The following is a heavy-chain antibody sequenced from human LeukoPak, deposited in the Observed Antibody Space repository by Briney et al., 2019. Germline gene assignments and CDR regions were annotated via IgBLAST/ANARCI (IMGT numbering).Heavy chain of an antibody. Sequence: ASVKVSCKASGYTFTSYYMHWVRQAPGQGLEWMGIINHSGGSTSYAQKFQGRVTMTRDTSTITVYMELSSLRSEDTAVYYCARDPSYDSSGYYLFDYWGQGTLVTVSS. CDR1: GYTFTSYY. V-gene: IGHV1-46*01. CDR3: ARDPSYDSSGYYLFDY. J-gene: IGHJ4*02. D-gene: IGHD3-22*01. CDR2: INHSGGST.